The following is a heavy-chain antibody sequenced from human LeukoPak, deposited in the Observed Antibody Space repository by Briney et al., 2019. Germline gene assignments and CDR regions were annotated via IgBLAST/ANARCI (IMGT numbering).Heavy chain of an antibody. CDR2: IYSGGST. CDR1: GFTVSSNY. V-gene: IGHV3-53*01. Sequence: GGSLRLSCAASGFTVSSNYMSWVRQAPGKGLEWVSVIYSGGSTYYADSVKGRFTISRDNSKNTLYLQMNSLRAEDTAVYYCARDSRYYYDSSGYYNYFDYWGQGTLVTVSS. J-gene: IGHJ4*02. CDR3: ARDSRYYYDSSGYYNYFDY. D-gene: IGHD3-22*01.